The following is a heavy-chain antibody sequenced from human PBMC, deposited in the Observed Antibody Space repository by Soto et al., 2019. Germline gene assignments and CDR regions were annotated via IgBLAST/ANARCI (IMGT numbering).Heavy chain of an antibody. CDR1: GFTFSSYA. Sequence: GGSLRLSCAASGFTFSSYAMSWVRQAPGKGLEWVSAISGSGGSTYYADSVKGRFTISRDNSKNTLYLQMNSLRAEDTAVYYCAKDIEYYDFWSGSNNFDYWGQGTLVTVSS. CDR2: ISGSGGST. V-gene: IGHV3-23*01. D-gene: IGHD3-3*01. CDR3: AKDIEYYDFWSGSNNFDY. J-gene: IGHJ4*02.